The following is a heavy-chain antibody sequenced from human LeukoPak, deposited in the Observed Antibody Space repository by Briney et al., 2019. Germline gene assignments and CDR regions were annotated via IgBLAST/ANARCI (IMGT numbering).Heavy chain of an antibody. Sequence: PGGSLRLSCAASGFTFSDYYMSWIRQPPGKGLEWIGTIHGGGSTYYNPSLKSRVTISVDTSKNQFSLKLSSVTAADTAVYYCARDFGMQEDYFDYWGQGTLVTVSS. CDR2: IHGGGST. J-gene: IGHJ4*02. V-gene: IGHV4-38-2*02. CDR3: ARDFGMQEDYFDY. D-gene: IGHD3-3*01. CDR1: GFTFSDYY.